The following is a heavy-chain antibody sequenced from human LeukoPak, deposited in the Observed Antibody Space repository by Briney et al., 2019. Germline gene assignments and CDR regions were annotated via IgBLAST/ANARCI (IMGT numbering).Heavy chain of an antibody. V-gene: IGHV3-23*01. CDR2: ISGSGGST. CDR3: AKGDSSGHLDYMDV. Sequence: GGSLRLSCAASGFTFSSYAMSWVRQAPGKGLEWVSAISGSGGSTYYADSVKGRFTISRDNSKNTLYLQMNSLRAEDMALYYCAKGDSSGHLDYMDVWGKGTTVTVSS. D-gene: IGHD6-19*01. CDR1: GFTFSSYA. J-gene: IGHJ6*03.